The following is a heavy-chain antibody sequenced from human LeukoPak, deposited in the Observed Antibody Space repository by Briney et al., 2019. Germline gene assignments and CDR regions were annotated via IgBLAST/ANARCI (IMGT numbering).Heavy chain of an antibody. D-gene: IGHD2-2*01. V-gene: IGHV4-34*01. Sequence: SETLSLICAVYGGSFSGYYWSWIRQPPGKGLEWIGEINHSGSTNYNPSLKSRVTISVDTSKNQFSLKLSSVTAADTAVYYCARGPGAYCSSTSCYGRGVDYWGQGTLVTVSS. J-gene: IGHJ4*02. CDR3: ARGPGAYCSSTSCYGRGVDY. CDR2: INHSGST. CDR1: GGSFSGYY.